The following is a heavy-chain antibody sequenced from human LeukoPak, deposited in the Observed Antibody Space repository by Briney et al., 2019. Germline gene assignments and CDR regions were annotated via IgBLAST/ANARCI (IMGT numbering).Heavy chain of an antibody. V-gene: IGHV1-18*04. CDR2: ISAYNGNT. Sequence: GASVKVSCKASGYTSTGYYMHWVRQAPGQGLEWMGWISAYNGNTNYAQKLQGRVTMTTDTSTSTAYMELRSLRSDDTAVYYCARDLSLAAAGTGFWFDPWGQGTLVTVSS. D-gene: IGHD6-13*01. CDR1: GYTSTGYY. J-gene: IGHJ5*02. CDR3: ARDLSLAAAGTGFWFDP.